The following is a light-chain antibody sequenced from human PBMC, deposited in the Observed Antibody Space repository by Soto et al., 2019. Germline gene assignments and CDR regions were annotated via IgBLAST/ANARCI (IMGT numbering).Light chain of an antibody. J-gene: IGKJ5*01. V-gene: IGKV3-15*01. Sequence: EIMMTQSPPTLSVSPGETATLSCRASQSVSNSLAWYQQKPGQAPRLLIYGASTRATGTPARFSGSGSRTELTRTIVRLRDEDCAVYNCQRGSNRRSLTLGHGTRLEIK. CDR3: QRGSNRRSLT. CDR2: GAS. CDR1: QSVSNS.